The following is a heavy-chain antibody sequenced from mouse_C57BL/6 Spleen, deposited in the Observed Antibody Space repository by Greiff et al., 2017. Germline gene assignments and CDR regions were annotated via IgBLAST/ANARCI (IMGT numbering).Heavy chain of an antibody. D-gene: IGHD1-1*01. CDR2: IDPNSGGT. V-gene: IGHV1-72*01. CDR3: ARGRGFITTVVAHFDY. J-gene: IGHJ2*01. Sequence: QVQLQQPGAELVTPGASVKLSCKASGYTFTSYWMHWVKQRPGRGLEWIGRIDPNSGGTKYNEKFKSKATLTVDKHSSTAYLQLSSLTSEDSAVYYCARGRGFITTVVAHFDYWGQGTTLTVSS. CDR1: GYTFTSYW.